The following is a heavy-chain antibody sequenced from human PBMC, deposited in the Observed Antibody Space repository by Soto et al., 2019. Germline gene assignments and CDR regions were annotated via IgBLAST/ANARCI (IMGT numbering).Heavy chain of an antibody. V-gene: IGHV1-18*01. CDR1: GYTFTSYG. Sequence: QVQLVQSGAEVKKPGASVKVSCKASGYTFTSYGISWVRQAPGQGLEWMGWISAYNGNTNYAQKLQGRVTMTTDTSTSTAYMELRSLRSDDTAVYYCARDRGPAYYDFWSGSRDGMDVWGQGTTVTVSS. CDR2: ISAYNGNT. CDR3: ARDRGPAYYDFWSGSRDGMDV. J-gene: IGHJ6*02. D-gene: IGHD3-3*01.